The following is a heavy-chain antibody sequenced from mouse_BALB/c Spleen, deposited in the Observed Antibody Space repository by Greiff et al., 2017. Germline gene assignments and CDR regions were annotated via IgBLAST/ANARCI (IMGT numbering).Heavy chain of an antibody. CDR1: GFTFTDYY. D-gene: IGHD2-14*01. V-gene: IGHV7-3*02. J-gene: IGHJ2*01. CDR3: ARRYSYYFDY. CDR2: IRNKANGYTT. Sequence: EVQGVESGGGLVQPGGSLRLSCATSGFTFTDYYMSWVRQPPGKALEWLGFIRNKANGYTTEYSASVKGRFTISRDNSQSILYLQMNTLRAEDSATYYCARRYSYYFDYWGQGTTLTVSS.